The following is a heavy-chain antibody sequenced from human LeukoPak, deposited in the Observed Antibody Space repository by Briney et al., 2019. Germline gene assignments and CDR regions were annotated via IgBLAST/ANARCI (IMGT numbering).Heavy chain of an antibody. CDR3: ARCPLDSSCWYRDQADY. D-gene: IGHD6-13*01. CDR1: GASISSSSYY. J-gene: IGHJ4*02. Sequence: SETLSLTCTVSGASISSSSYYWGWIRQPPGKGLEWSGSIYYSGSTYYNPSLKSRVTISVDTSKNQFSLKLSSVTAADTAVYYCARCPLDSSCWYRDQADYWGQGTLVTVSS. V-gene: IGHV4-39*01. CDR2: IYYSGST.